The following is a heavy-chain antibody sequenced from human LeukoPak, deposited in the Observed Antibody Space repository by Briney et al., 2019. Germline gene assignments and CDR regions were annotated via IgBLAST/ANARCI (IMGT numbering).Heavy chain of an antibody. V-gene: IGHV3-48*01. D-gene: IGHD3-3*01. CDR2: ISSSSSTI. J-gene: IGHJ4*02. Sequence: GGSLRLSWAASGFTFSSYSMNWVRQAPGKGLEWVSYISSSSSTIYYADSVKGRFTISRDNAKNSLYLQMNSLRAEDTAVYYCARGQSAYYDFWSGYYTPFYFDYWGQGTLVTVSS. CDR3: ARGQSAYYDFWSGYYTPFYFDY. CDR1: GFTFSSYS.